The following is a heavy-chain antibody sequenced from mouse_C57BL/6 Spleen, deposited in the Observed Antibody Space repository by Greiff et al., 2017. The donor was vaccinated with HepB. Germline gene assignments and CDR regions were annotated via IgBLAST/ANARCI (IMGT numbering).Heavy chain of an antibody. J-gene: IGHJ2*01. CDR1: GYAFSSSW. Sequence: VQLQESGPELVKPGASVKISCKASGYAFSSSWMNWVKQRPGKGLEWIGRIYPGDGDTNYNGKFKGKATLTADKSSRTAYMQLSSLTSEDSAVYFCARSVYDGYYHYFDYWGQGTTLTVSS. D-gene: IGHD2-3*01. CDR3: ARSVYDGYYHYFDY. V-gene: IGHV1-82*01. CDR2: IYPGDGDT.